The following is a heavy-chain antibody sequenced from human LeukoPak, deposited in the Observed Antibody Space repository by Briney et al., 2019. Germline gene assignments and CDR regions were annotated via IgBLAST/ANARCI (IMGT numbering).Heavy chain of an antibody. CDR3: AREATVVGATII. J-gene: IGHJ4*02. D-gene: IGHD1-26*01. Sequence: SETLSLTCTVSGGSISHYYWTWIRQPPGKGLEWIGYIYYSGSTNYNPSLKSRVTMSVDTSKNQFSLKLTSVTAAGTAAYYCAREATVVGATIIWGQGTLVTVSS. CDR1: GGSISHYY. CDR2: IYYSGST. V-gene: IGHV4-59*12.